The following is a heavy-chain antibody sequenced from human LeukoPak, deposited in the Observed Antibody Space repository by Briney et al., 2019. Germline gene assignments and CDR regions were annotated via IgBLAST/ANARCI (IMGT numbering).Heavy chain of an antibody. CDR1: GFTFSSYS. CDR3: TTDQLQKGY. V-gene: IGHV3-48*01. CDR2: ISSSSSNI. Sequence: PGGSLRLSCAASGFTFSSYSMNWVRQAPGKGLEWVSYISSSSSNIYYADSVKGRFTISRDNAKNSLYLRMNSLRAEDTAVYYCTTDQLQKGYWGQGTLVTVSS. D-gene: IGHD2-2*01. J-gene: IGHJ4*02.